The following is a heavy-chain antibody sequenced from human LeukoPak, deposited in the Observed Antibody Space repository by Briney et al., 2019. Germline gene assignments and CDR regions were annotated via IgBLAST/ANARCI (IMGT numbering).Heavy chain of an antibody. Sequence: PGGSLRLSCAVSGFIVSSNYMSWVRQAPGKGLEWVSVIYTGGNTHYADSVKGRFTISRQNFKNTLYLQMNGLRTEDTAVYYCAREPNCGGDCYFYDSWGQGTLVVVSS. CDR2: IYTGGNT. CDR3: AREPNCGGDCYFYDS. CDR1: GFIVSSNY. V-gene: IGHV3-53*04. D-gene: IGHD2-21*02. J-gene: IGHJ4*02.